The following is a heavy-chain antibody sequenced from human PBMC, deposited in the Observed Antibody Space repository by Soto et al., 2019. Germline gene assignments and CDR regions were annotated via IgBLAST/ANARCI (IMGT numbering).Heavy chain of an antibody. D-gene: IGHD5-12*01. CDR3: ARGGMRWLQFRYYYYGMDV. Sequence: SQTLSLTCXISGDSVSSNSAAWNWIRQSPSRGLEWLGRTYYRSKWYNDYAVSVKSRITINPDTSKNQFSLQLNSVTPEDTAVYYCARGGMRWLQFRYYYYGMDVWGQGTTVTVSS. V-gene: IGHV6-1*01. J-gene: IGHJ6*02. CDR2: TYYRSKWYN. CDR1: GDSVSSNSAA.